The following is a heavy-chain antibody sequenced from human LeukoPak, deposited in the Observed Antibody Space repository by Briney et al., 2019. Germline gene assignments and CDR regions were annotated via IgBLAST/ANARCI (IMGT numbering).Heavy chain of an antibody. Sequence: HTGGSLRLSCAASGFTFSNAWMNWVRQAPGKGLEWVSTISGGGGSTYYADSMKGRFTISRDNSKNTLYLQVNSLRAEDTAVYYCAKGGKWDVTPFDYWGQGTLVTVSS. CDR3: AKGGKWDVTPFDY. CDR2: ISGGGGST. J-gene: IGHJ4*02. CDR1: GFTFSNAW. D-gene: IGHD1-26*01. V-gene: IGHV3-23*01.